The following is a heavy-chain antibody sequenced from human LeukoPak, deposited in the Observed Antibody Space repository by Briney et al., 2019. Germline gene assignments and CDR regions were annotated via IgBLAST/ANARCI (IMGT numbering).Heavy chain of an antibody. CDR1: GGSISSGSYF. CDR2: IYTSGST. D-gene: IGHD6-19*01. Sequence: PSQTLSLTCTVSGGSISSGSYFWSWIRQPAGKGLEWIGRIYTSGSTNYNPSLKSRVTISVDTSKNQFSLKLSSVTAADTAVYYCAKAVGYSSGWYNRHLGYWGQGTLVTVSS. V-gene: IGHV4-61*02. CDR3: AKAVGYSSGWYNRHLGY. J-gene: IGHJ4*02.